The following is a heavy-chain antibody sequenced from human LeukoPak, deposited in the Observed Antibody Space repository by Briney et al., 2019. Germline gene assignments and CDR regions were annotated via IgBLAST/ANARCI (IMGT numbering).Heavy chain of an antibody. CDR2: INHSGST. J-gene: IGHJ4*02. D-gene: IGHD3-22*01. V-gene: IGHV4-34*01. Sequence: SETLSLTCAVYGGSFSGYYWSWIRQPPGKGLEWIGEINHSGSTNYNPSLKSRVTISVDTSKNQFSLKLSSVTAADTAVYYCASVLSSGYYNSYFDYWGQGTLVTVSS. CDR3: ASVLSSGYYNSYFDY. CDR1: GGSFSGYY.